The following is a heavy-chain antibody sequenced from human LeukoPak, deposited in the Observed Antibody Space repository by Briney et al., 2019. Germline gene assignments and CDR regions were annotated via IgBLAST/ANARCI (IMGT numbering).Heavy chain of an antibody. D-gene: IGHD6-13*01. J-gene: IGHJ4*02. V-gene: IGHV4-34*01. CDR2: NHSGST. CDR3: ASSSPPRSSSWYFPFKY. Sequence: NHSGSTNYNPSLKSRVTISVDTSKNQFSLKLSSVTAADTAVYYCASSSPPRSSSWYFPFKYWGQGTLVTVSS.